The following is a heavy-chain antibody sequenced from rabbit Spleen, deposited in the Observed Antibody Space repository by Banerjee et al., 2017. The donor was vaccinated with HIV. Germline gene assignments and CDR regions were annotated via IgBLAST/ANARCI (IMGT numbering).Heavy chain of an antibody. J-gene: IGHJ4*01. V-gene: IGHV1S47*01. CDR3: ARDLVAVIGWNFNL. Sequence: QEQLKESGGGLVQPGGSLKLSCKASGFDFSGYGVSWVRQAPGKGLEWIGYIDPLFGSTYYASWVNGRFTISSHNAQNTLYLQMSSLTAADTATYFCARDLVAVIGWNFNLWGPGTLVTVS. D-gene: IGHD5-1*01. CDR2: IDPLFGST. CDR1: GFDFSGYG.